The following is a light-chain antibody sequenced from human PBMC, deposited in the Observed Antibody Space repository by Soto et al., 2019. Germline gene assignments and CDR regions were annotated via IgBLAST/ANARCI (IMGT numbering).Light chain of an antibody. V-gene: IGKV3-20*01. Sequence: EIVLTQSPGTLSLSPGERATLSCRASQSVSSSYLAWYQQKPGQAPRLLIYGASSRATGIPDRFSGSGSGTVFTLTISRLEPEDIAVYYCQQYGSLITFGQGTRLEIK. CDR1: QSVSSSY. J-gene: IGKJ5*01. CDR2: GAS. CDR3: QQYGSLIT.